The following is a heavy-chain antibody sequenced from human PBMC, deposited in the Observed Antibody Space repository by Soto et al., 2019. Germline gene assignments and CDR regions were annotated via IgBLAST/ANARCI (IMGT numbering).Heavy chain of an antibody. CDR1: GFIFSSYT. CDR3: ARDPSGSYPEFDY. J-gene: IGHJ4*02. V-gene: IGHV3-30-3*01. D-gene: IGHD1-26*01. Sequence: GGALRLSCAASGFIFSSYTMHWVRQAPGKGLEWVGVITYDGSNQYYADSVKGRFTISRDNSRNMLFLQMNSLRPDDTAVYYCARDPSGSYPEFDYWGQGTLVTVSS. CDR2: ITYDGSNQ.